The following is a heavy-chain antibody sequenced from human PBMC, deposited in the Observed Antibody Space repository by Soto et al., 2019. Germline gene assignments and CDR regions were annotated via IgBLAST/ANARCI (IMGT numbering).Heavy chain of an antibody. J-gene: IGHJ3*02. CDR2: IDPSDSYT. D-gene: IGHD3-3*01. CDR1: GYSFSSYW. CDR3: ARQAIFGVIIIAFDI. V-gene: IGHV5-10-1*01. Sequence: GESLKISCKGSGYSFSSYWITWVRQMPGKGLEWMGRIDPSDSYTDYSPSFQGHVTISADKSISTAYLQWSSLKASDTAMYYCARQAIFGVIIIAFDIWGQGTMVTVSS.